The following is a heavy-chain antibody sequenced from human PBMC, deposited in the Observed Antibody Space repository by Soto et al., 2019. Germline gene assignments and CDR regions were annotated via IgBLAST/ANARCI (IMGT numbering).Heavy chain of an antibody. CDR1: GFTFSTYA. CDR2: VSDGGSDA. J-gene: IGHJ4*02. D-gene: IGHD3-10*01. CDR3: AKHFVNGEVDY. Sequence: EVQLLESGGGLVQPGGSLRLSCEASGFTFSTYAMSWVRQPPGKGLEWVSIVSDGGSDAFYADSVKGRFAISRDNSKNTLYLQMNSLTAEDTAVYYCAKHFVNGEVDYWGQGTPVTVSS. V-gene: IGHV3-23*01.